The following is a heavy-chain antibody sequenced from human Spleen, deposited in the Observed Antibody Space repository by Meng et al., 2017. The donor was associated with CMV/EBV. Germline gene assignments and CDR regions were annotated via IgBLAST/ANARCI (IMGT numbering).Heavy chain of an antibody. J-gene: IGHJ4*02. D-gene: IGHD6-13*01. V-gene: IGHV4-39*07. CDR3: ARHSSSWEIDY. Sequence: SETLSLTCTVSGGSIRSSSYYWGWIRQPPGKGLEWIGSIYYSGSTYYNPSLKSRVTISVDTSKNQSSLKLSSVTAADTAVYYCARHSSSWEIDYWGQGTLVTVSS. CDR2: IYYSGST. CDR1: GGSIRSSSYY.